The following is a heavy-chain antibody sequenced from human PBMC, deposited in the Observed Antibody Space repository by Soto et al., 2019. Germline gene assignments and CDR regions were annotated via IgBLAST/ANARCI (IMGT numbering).Heavy chain of an antibody. CDR2: IYISGIN. CDR3: ARDSKFGDLYY. Sequence: PSETLSLTCTVSGGSIRNYYWSWIRQPAGKGLEWIGRIYISGINDYNPSLKSRVTMSGDTSKNQFSLKLSSVTAADTAVYYCARDSKFGDLYYWGPGTLVTVSS. CDR1: GGSIRNYY. V-gene: IGHV4-4*07. J-gene: IGHJ4*02. D-gene: IGHD3-10*02.